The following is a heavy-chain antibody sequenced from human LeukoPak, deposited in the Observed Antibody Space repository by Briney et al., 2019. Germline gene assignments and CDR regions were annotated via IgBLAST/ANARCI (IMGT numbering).Heavy chain of an antibody. CDR2: ISYDGSNK. CDR3: AKEGMHTAVAGRNAFDI. J-gene: IGHJ3*02. D-gene: IGHD6-19*01. Sequence: GRSPRLSCAASGFTFSSYGMHWVRQAPGKGLEWVAVISYDGSNKYYADSVKGRFTISRDNSKNTLYLQMNSLRAEDTAVYYCAKEGMHTAVAGRNAFDIWGQGTMVTVSS. CDR1: GFTFSSYG. V-gene: IGHV3-30*18.